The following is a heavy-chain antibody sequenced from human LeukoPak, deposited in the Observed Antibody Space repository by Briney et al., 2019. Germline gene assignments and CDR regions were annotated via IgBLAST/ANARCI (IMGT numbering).Heavy chain of an antibody. Sequence: ASVKVYCKASGYTFTGYYMHWVRQAPGQGLEWMGWINPNSGGTNYAQKFQGRVTMTRDTSISTAYMELSRQRSDDTAVYYCARESIWSDYKGFDYWGQGTLVTVSS. D-gene: IGHD3-3*01. CDR1: GYTFTGYY. J-gene: IGHJ4*02. V-gene: IGHV1-2*02. CDR2: INPNSGGT. CDR3: ARESIWSDYKGFDY.